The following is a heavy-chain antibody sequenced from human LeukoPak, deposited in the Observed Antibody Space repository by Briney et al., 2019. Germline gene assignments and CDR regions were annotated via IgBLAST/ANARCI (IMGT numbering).Heavy chain of an antibody. J-gene: IGHJ4*02. CDR1: GYTFSRYG. D-gene: IGHD3-16*02. Sequence: ASVKVSCKASGYTFSRYGISWVRRAPGQGPEWMGWISANNGNTDYAEKFQGRVTMTTDTSTRTTYMELRGLISDDTAVYYCARDRGGDYDHVWRTYRQTFLFDYWGQGTLVTVSS. CDR2: ISANNGNT. V-gene: IGHV1-18*01. CDR3: ARDRGGDYDHVWRTYRQTFLFDY.